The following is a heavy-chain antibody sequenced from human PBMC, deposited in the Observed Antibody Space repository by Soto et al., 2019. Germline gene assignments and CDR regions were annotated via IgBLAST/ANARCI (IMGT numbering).Heavy chain of an antibody. J-gene: IGHJ6*02. Sequence: QVQLVQSGAEVKKPGSSVKVSCRASGGTFSSYAVSWVRQAPGQGLEWMGVIIPLLNTPKYVQKFQGRVTMTADASATTDYMELSSLRSEDTAVYYCARESSSPNYYYYGMDVWGQGTTVTVSS. V-gene: IGHV1-69*01. CDR3: ARESSSPNYYYYGMDV. CDR2: IIPLLNTP. D-gene: IGHD6-6*01. CDR1: GGTFSSYA.